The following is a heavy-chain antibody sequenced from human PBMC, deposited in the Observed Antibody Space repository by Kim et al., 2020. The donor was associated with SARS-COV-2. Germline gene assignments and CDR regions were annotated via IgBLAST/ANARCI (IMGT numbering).Heavy chain of an antibody. CDR1: GGSFSGYY. CDR3: ARGALVVIRAMDY. CDR2: INHSGST. Sequence: SETLSLTCAVYGGSFSGYYWSWIRQPPGKGLEWIGEINHSGSTNYNPSLKSRVTISVDTSKNQFSLKLSSVTAADTAVYYCARGALVVIRAMDYWGQGTLVTVSS. D-gene: IGHD3-22*01. V-gene: IGHV4-34*01. J-gene: IGHJ4*02.